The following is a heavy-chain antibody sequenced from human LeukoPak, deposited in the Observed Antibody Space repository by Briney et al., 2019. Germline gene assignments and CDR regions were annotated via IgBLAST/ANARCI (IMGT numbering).Heavy chain of an antibody. V-gene: IGHV4-34*01. CDR2: INHSGST. CDR1: GGSFSGYY. J-gene: IGHJ4*02. Sequence: SETLSLTCAVYGGSFSGYYWSWIRHPPGKGLEWIGEINHSGSTNYNPSLKSRVTISVDTSKNQFSLKLSSVTAADTAVYYCARGPFFYDSSGYTPPFDYWGQGTLVTVSS. D-gene: IGHD3-22*01. CDR3: ARGPFFYDSSGYTPPFDY.